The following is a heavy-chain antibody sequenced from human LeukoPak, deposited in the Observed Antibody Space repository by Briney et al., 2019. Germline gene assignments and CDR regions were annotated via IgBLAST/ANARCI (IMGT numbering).Heavy chain of an antibody. CDR1: GFTFSSYS. J-gene: IGHJ4*02. D-gene: IGHD2-21*01. V-gene: IGHV3-21*01. CDR3: ARVGDTGGC. CDR2: ISSSSSYK. Sequence: GRSLRLSCAASGFTFSSYSMNWVRQAPGKGLEWVSSISSSSSYKYYADSVKGRFTISRDNAKNSLYLQMNSLSAEDTAVYYCARVGDTGGCWGQGTLVTVSS.